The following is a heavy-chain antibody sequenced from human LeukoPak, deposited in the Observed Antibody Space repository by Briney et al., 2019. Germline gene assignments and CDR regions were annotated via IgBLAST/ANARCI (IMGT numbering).Heavy chain of an antibody. D-gene: IGHD2-15*01. CDR1: GFTFTSSA. CDR2: IVVGSGNT. J-gene: IGHJ5*02. V-gene: IGHV1-58*01. Sequence: GASVKVSCKASGFTFTSSAVQWVRQARGQRLEGIGWIVVGSGNTNYAQKFQERVTITRDMSTSTAYMELSSLRSEYTAVYYCAAGPYCSGGSCYQNWFDPWGQGTLVTVSS. CDR3: AAGPYCSGGSCYQNWFDP.